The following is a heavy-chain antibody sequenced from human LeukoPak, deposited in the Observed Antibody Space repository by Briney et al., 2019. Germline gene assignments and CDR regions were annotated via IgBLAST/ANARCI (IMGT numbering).Heavy chain of an antibody. CDR2: INTNTRDP. D-gene: IGHD6-13*01. V-gene: IGHV7-4-1*02. CDR1: GYSFTHYA. CDR3: ARSYQQLVPFDY. Sequence: ASVKVSCKASGYSFTHYAMNWVRQPPGQGLEWMGWINTNTRDPTYAQDFTGRFVFSLDTSVNTAYLQINSLRAEDTALYYCARSYQQLVPFDYWGQGTLVTVSS. J-gene: IGHJ4*02.